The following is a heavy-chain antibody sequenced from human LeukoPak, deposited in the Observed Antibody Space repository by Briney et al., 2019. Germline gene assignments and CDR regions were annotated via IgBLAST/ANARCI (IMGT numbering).Heavy chain of an antibody. D-gene: IGHD1-14*01. CDR1: GVSVSSGSYY. CDR2: IYYSGST. Sequence: SETLSLTCTVSGVSVSSGSYYWSWIRQPPGEGLEWIGYIYYSGSTNYNPSLKSRVTISVDTSKNQFSLKLSSVTAADTAVYYCARGPDGYFDYWGQGTLVTVSS. J-gene: IGHJ4*02. V-gene: IGHV4-61*01. CDR3: ARGPDGYFDY.